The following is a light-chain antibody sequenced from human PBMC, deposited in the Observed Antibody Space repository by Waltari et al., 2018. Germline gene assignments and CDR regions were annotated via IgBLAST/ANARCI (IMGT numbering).Light chain of an antibody. V-gene: IGLV2-11*01. J-gene: IGLJ2*01. CDR1: SSDGGGFKY. Sequence: QSALTQPRSVSGSPGQSVTISCTGSSSDGGGFKYVSWYQQHSGKAPKLMICDVSKRPSGVPDRFSGSKSGNTASLTISGLQAEDEADYYCCSYTSSYVVFGGGTKLTVL. CDR2: DVS. CDR3: CSYTSSYVV.